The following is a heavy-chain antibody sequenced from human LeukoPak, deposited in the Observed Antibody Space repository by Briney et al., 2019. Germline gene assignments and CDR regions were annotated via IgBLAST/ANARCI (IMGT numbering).Heavy chain of an antibody. D-gene: IGHD3-10*02. CDR3: VRESVRDYYFDY. J-gene: IGHJ4*02. CDR2: IRSKALYGTS. CDR1: GFRFGGYA. Sequence: GGSLRLSCRGSGFRFGGYALSWVRQAPGKGLEWVGFIRSKALYGTSEYAASVEGRFTISRDDSNSIAYLQMNNLKTEDTAVYFCVRESVRDYYFDYWGQGTLVTVSS. V-gene: IGHV3-49*04.